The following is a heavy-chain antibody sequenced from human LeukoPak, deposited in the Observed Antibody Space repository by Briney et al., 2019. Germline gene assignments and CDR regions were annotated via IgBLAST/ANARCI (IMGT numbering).Heavy chain of an antibody. J-gene: IGHJ6*03. CDR3: ASDSYGPRVRWYYMDV. CDR1: GGTFSSYA. D-gene: IGHD5-18*01. CDR2: IIPIFGTA. Sequence: GASVKVSCKASGGTFSSYAISWVRQAPGQGLEWMGGIIPIFGTADYAQKFQGRVTITTDESTSTAYMELSSLRSEDTAVYYCASDSYGPRVRWYYMDVWGKGTTVTVSS. V-gene: IGHV1-69*05.